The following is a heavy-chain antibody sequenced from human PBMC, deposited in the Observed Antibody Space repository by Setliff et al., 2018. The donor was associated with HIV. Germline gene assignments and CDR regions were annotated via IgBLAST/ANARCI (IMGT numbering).Heavy chain of an antibody. V-gene: IGHV3-30*02. CDR3: ARDSSSWRTVVILNY. Sequence: GGSLRLSCAVSGFTFSSYGMHWVRQAPGKGLEWVAFIRYDGSNKYYADSVKGRFTISRDNSKNTLYLQMNSLRAEDTAVYYCARDSSSWRTVVILNYWGQGTLVTVSS. J-gene: IGHJ4*02. CDR2: IRYDGSNK. D-gene: IGHD6-13*01. CDR1: GFTFSSYG.